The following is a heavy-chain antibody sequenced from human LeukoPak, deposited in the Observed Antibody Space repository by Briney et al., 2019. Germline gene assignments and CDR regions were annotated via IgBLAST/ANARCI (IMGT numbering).Heavy chain of an antibody. CDR3: AKHAGTTRQTKDY. CDR2: ISYDGSNK. D-gene: IGHD1-1*01. V-gene: IGHV3-30*18. CDR1: GFTFSSYG. J-gene: IGHJ4*02. Sequence: PGRSLRLSCAASGFTFSSYGMHWVRQAPGKGLEWVAVISYDGSNKYYADSVKGRFTISRDNSKNTLYLQMNSLRAEDTAVYYCAKHAGTTRQTKDYWGQGTLVTVSS.